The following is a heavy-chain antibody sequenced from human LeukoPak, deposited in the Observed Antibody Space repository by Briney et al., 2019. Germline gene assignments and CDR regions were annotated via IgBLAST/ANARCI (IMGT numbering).Heavy chain of an antibody. V-gene: IGHV1-2*02. CDR2: INPNSGGT. Sequence: ASVKVSCKASGYTFTGYYMHWVRQAPGQGLEWMGWINPNSGGTNYAQKFQGRVTMTRDTSISTAYMELSSLRSEDTAVYYCARALRYFDWLSGKYYFDYWGQGTLVTVSS. CDR3: ARALRYFDWLSGKYYFDY. D-gene: IGHD3-9*01. CDR1: GYTFTGYY. J-gene: IGHJ4*02.